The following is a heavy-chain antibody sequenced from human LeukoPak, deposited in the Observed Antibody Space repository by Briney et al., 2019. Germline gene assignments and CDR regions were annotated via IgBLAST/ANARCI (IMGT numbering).Heavy chain of an antibody. V-gene: IGHV3-30*04. CDR1: GFTFSSHN. J-gene: IGHJ4*02. D-gene: IGHD5-18*01. CDR3: ARDQGYNYGHGFDY. Sequence: GGSLRLSCAASGFTFSSHNMHWIRQAPGKGLEWVTLILYDGSNKYYTESVKGRFTISRDNSKNTLYLQMNSLRGEDTAVYYCARDQGYNYGHGFDYWGQGTLVTVSP. CDR2: ILYDGSNK.